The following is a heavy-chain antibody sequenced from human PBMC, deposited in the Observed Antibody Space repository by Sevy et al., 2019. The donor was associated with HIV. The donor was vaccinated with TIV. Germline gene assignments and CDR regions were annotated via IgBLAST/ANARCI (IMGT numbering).Heavy chain of an antibody. V-gene: IGHV4-4*07. CDR2: ISSSGNS. CDR1: GVSISEYH. CDR3: ARGRAMIDF. Sequence: SETLSLTCSVSGVSISEYHWNWIRQSAGNRLEWIGRISSSGNSDYNSSFNSRVTISLDTSKNQFSLKLRSATVADTAFYFCARGRAMIDFWGQGIMVTVSS. J-gene: IGHJ4*02.